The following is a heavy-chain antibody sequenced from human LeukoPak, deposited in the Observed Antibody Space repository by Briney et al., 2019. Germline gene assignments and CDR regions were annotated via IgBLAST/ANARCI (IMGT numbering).Heavy chain of an antibody. V-gene: IGHV3-23*01. CDR2: ISGSGGST. Sequence: GGSPRLSCAASGFAFSDYAINWFRQAPGKGLEWVSVISGSGGSTYYADSVKGRFTISRDNSKNTLYLQMNSLRAEDTAAYYCAKEGCTSTNYYSNWWGQATLVTVSS. CDR1: GFAFSDYA. J-gene: IGHJ1*01. D-gene: IGHD2-2*02. CDR3: AKEGCTSTNYYSNW.